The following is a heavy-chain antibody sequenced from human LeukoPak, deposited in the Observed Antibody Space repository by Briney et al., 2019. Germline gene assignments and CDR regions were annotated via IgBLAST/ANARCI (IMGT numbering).Heavy chain of an antibody. CDR2: IGGSGSHT. V-gene: IGHV3-23*01. J-gene: IGHJ4*02. D-gene: IGHD5-24*01. CDR1: GFTFNTFA. CDR3: ARHERSIQFNF. Sequence: GRSLRLSCAATGFTFNTFAMHWVRQAPGKGLEWVSGIGGSGSHTYYADSVKGRFTISRDNSKNTMYLHMNSLRAEDTALYFCARHERSIQFNFWGQGTLVTVSS.